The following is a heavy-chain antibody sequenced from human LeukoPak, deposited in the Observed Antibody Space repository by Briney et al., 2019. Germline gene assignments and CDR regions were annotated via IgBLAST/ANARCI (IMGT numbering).Heavy chain of an antibody. CDR3: ARDPRIMEPTGGGKNYFDY. J-gene: IGHJ4*02. Sequence: SVKVSCKASGVTFTNYAISWVRQAPGQGLEWMGGIIPIFGSTNYAQKFQGRVTITADESTSAAYMELSGLRPEDTAVYYCARDPRIMEPTGGGKNYFDYWGQGTLVTVSS. CDR2: IIPIFGST. D-gene: IGHD2-8*02. CDR1: GVTFTNYA. V-gene: IGHV1-69*01.